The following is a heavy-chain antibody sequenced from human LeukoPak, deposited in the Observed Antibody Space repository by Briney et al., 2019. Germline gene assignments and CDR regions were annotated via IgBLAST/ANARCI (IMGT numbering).Heavy chain of an antibody. CDR1: GGSISSGSSY. CDR3: ARSWYWYFDL. J-gene: IGHJ2*01. Sequence: SETLSLTCTVSGGSISSGSSYWSWIRQPAGKGLEWIARIYTSGSTNYNPSLKSRVTISVDTSENQFSLKLPSVPAADTAVYYCARSWYWYFDLWGRGTLVTVSS. V-gene: IGHV4-61*02. CDR2: IYTSGST.